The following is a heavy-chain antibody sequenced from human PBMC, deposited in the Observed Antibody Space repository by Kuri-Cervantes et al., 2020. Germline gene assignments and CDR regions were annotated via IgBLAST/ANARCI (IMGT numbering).Heavy chain of an antibody. D-gene: IGHD2-2*03. V-gene: IGHV4-34*01. CDR1: GGSFSGYY. J-gene: IGHJ4*02. CDR3: ARGHVGYCSSTSCYPEYYFDY. CDR2: INHSGST. Sequence: SETLSLTCAVYGGSFSGYYWSWIRQPPGKGLEWIGEINHSGSTNYNPSLKSRVTISVDTSKNQFSLKLSSVTAADTAVYYCARGHVGYCSSTSCYPEYYFDYWGQGTLVTVSS.